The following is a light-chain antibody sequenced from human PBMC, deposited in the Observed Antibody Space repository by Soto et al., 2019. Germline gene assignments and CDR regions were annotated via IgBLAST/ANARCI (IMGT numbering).Light chain of an antibody. Sequence: DIQMTQSPSSLSASVGDRVTVTCRASQNIYNYLNWYQQKPGKAPKLLIYAASSLQSGVPSRFGGGGSGTDFTLTIGSLQPEDFATYYCQQSYSTPRTFGQGTKVEIK. V-gene: IGKV1-39*01. CDR1: QNIYNY. J-gene: IGKJ1*01. CDR3: QQSYSTPRT. CDR2: AAS.